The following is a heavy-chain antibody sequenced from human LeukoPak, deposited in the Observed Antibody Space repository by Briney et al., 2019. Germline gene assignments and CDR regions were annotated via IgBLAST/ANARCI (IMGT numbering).Heavy chain of an antibody. J-gene: IGHJ6*03. CDR3: AKRAAPFGNYYYYYYMDV. CDR1: GFTFSSYA. D-gene: IGHD6-13*01. V-gene: IGHV3-23*01. CDR2: ISGSGGST. Sequence: GGSLRLSCAASGFTFSSYAMSWVRQAPGKGLEWVSAISGSGGSTYYADSVKGRFTISRDNSKNTLYLQMNSLRAEDTAVYYCAKRAAPFGNYYYYYYMDVWGKGTTVTVSS.